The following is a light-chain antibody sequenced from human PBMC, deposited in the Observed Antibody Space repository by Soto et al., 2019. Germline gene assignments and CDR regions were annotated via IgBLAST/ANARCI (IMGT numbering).Light chain of an antibody. J-gene: IGKJ4*01. CDR1: QSITTW. CDR3: RQYNSHDDIA. Sequence: EIQITQSPCTLSASVGDRVTITCRASQSITTWLAWYQQKPGKAPNLLIYDASSLKGGVPSRFSGSGSGTEVTLTISSMQPDDSATYYCRQYNSHDDIAFGRGTKVEIK. CDR2: DAS. V-gene: IGKV1-5*01.